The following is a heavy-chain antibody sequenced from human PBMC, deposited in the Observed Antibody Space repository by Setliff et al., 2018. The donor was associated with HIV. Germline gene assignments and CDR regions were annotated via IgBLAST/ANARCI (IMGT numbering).Heavy chain of an antibody. J-gene: IGHJ6*03. V-gene: IGHV3-23*01. CDR1: GFTFSRYA. Sequence: PGGSLRLSCAVSGFTFSRYAMSWVRQAPGKGLEWVSGISGSGGSTYYADSVKGRFTISRDNSKNTLYLQMNSLRAEDTAVYYCAKQYSMYYYYYMDVWGKGTTVTVSS. D-gene: IGHD6-6*01. CDR3: AKQYSMYYYYYMDV. CDR2: ISGSGGST.